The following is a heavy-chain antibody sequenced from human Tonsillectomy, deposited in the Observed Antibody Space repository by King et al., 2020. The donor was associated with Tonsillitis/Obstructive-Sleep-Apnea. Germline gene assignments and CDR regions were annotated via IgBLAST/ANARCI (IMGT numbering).Heavy chain of an antibody. CDR1: GFTFRNAW. Sequence: VQLVESGGGLVKPGGSLRLSCAASGFTFRNAWMSWVRQAPWKGLEWVGRIKSKTDGGTTDYAAPVKGRFTISRDDSKNTLYLQMNSLKTEDTAVYYCTTDSGYSSGWYSYYMGYWGQGTLVTVSS. D-gene: IGHD6-19*01. V-gene: IGHV3-15*01. CDR2: IKSKTDGGTT. CDR3: TTDSGYSSGWYSYYMGY. J-gene: IGHJ4*02.